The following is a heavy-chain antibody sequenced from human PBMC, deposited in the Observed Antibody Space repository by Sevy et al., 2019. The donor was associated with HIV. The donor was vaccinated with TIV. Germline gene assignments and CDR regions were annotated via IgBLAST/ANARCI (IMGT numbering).Heavy chain of an antibody. CDR2: INSDGTST. Sequence: GGSPRLSCAASGFTFSRNWMHWVRQAPGKGLVWVSRINSDGTSTTYADSVKGRITISRDNAKNTLYLQMNSLRAEDTAVYYCARVAPNYGDYISYGMDVWGQGTTVTVSS. CDR1: GFTFSRNW. D-gene: IGHD4-17*01. CDR3: ARVAPNYGDYISYGMDV. V-gene: IGHV3-74*03. J-gene: IGHJ6*02.